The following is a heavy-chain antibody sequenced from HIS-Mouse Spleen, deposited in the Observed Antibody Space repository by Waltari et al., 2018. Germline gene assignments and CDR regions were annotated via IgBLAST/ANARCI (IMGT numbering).Heavy chain of an antibody. CDR2: INPNSGGT. J-gene: IGHJ5*02. V-gene: IGHV1-2*02. CDR3: ARDLTGDLRYWFDP. D-gene: IGHD7-27*01. Sequence: QVQLVQSGAEVKKPGASVKVSCKASGYTCTGYYLHRVRQAPGQGLEWVGWINPNSGGTNYAQKFQGRVTMTRDTSISTAYMELSRLRSDDTAVYYCARDLTGDLRYWFDPWGQGTLVTVSS. CDR1: GYTCTGYY.